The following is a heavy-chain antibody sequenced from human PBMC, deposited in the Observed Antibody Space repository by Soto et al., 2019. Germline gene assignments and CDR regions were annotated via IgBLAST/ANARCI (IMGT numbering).Heavy chain of an antibody. D-gene: IGHD3-3*02. J-gene: IGHJ5*02. Sequence: TLSLTCTASGGSISSYYWSWIRQSPGKGLEWIGHIYYSGSTYYNPSLKSRVTISVDTSKNQFSLKLSSVTAADTAVYYCASPKIAFYNWFDPWGQGTLVTVSS. V-gene: IGHV4-59*04. CDR2: IYYSGST. CDR3: ASPKIAFYNWFDP. CDR1: GGSISSYY.